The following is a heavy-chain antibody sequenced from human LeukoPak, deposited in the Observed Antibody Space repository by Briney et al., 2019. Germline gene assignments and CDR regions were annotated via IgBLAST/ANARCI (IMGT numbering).Heavy chain of an antibody. Sequence: GSLRLSCTASGFTFDDYSMSWVRQAPGKGLEWVGFIKSKGYGGTAEYAASVKGRFAISRDDSKSIAYLQMNSLKTEDTAVYYCTRWTHISGNWHRDVWGQGTLVTVSS. CDR1: GFTFDDYS. J-gene: IGHJ1*01. V-gene: IGHV3-49*04. CDR2: IKSKGYGGTA. D-gene: IGHD2-21*01. CDR3: TRWTHISGNWHRDV.